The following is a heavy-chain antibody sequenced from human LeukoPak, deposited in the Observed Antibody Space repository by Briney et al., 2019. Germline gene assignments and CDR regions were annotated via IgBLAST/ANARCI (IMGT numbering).Heavy chain of an antibody. V-gene: IGHV3-23*01. J-gene: IGHJ5*02. CDR2: ISGSGGST. D-gene: IGHD3-10*01. CDR3: AKDIYGSGCYYNPHNWFDP. CDR1: GFTFSSYA. Sequence: GGSLRLSCAASGFTFSSYAMSWVRQAPGKGLEWVSAISGSGGSTYYADSVKGRFTISRDNSKNTLYLQMNSLRAEDTAVYYCAKDIYGSGCYYNPHNWFDPWGQGTLVTVSS.